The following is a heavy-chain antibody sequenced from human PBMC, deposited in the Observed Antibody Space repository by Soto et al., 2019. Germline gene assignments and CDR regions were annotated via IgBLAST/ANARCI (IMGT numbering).Heavy chain of an antibody. CDR1: GFTFNNYW. Sequence: GGSLRLSCADSGFTFNNYWMHWVRQAPGKGLVWVSRINSDGSSTSYADSVKGRFTTSRDNAKNTLYLQMNSLRAEDTAVYYCARGQLLSGRWAYEIWGPGTMVTVSS. CDR2: INSDGSST. D-gene: IGHD2-2*01. J-gene: IGHJ3*02. V-gene: IGHV3-74*01. CDR3: ARGQLLSGRWAYEI.